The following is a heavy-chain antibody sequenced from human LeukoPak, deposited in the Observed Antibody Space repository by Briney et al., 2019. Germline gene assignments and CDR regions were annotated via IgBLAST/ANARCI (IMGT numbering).Heavy chain of an antibody. J-gene: IGHJ5*02. CDR1: GDSVSSNSAA. CDR3: VGGNYWFDP. V-gene: IGHV6-1*01. Sequence: SQTLSLTCAISGDSVSSNSAAWTWIRQSPSRGLEWLGRTYYRSKWYNDYAVSVKSRITINPDTSKNRFSLQLNSMTPEDTAVYYCVGGNYWFDPWGQGTLVTVSS. CDR2: TYYRSKWYN. D-gene: IGHD1-26*01.